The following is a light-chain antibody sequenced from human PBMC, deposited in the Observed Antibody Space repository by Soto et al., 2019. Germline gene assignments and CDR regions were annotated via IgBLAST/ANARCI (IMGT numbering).Light chain of an antibody. CDR3: AAWDDSLNGVV. V-gene: IGLV1-44*01. CDR1: NSNIGTNT. J-gene: IGLJ2*01. Sequence: QSVLTQPPSASDPPGQTVTISCSGSNSNIGTNTVNWYQQLPGTAPKLLIYSNDQRPSGVPDRFSGSKSGTSASLAISGLHSEDEADYYCAAWDDSLNGVVFGGGTKLTVL. CDR2: SND.